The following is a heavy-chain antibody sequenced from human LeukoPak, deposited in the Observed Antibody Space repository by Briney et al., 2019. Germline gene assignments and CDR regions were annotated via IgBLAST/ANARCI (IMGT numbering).Heavy chain of an antibody. CDR1: GGSITSTNW. J-gene: IGHJ4*02. Sequence: PSETLSLTCAVSGGSITSTNWWSWVRQPPGKGLEWIGEIYHSGSTNYNPSLKSRVTISVDKSKNQFSLKLSSVTAADTAVYYCARRDYYGSGSPDFWGQGTLVTVSS. V-gene: IGHV4-4*02. CDR2: IYHSGST. CDR3: ARRDYYGSGSPDF. D-gene: IGHD3-10*01.